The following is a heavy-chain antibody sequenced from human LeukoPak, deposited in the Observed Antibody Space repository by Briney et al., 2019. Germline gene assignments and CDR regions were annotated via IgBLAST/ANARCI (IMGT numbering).Heavy chain of an antibody. V-gene: IGHV3-11*01. CDR3: ARDNLAGSYYYYGMDV. CDR1: GFTFSDYY. D-gene: IGHD6-19*01. Sequence: PGGSLRLSCAASGFTFSDYYMSWIRQAPGKGLEWVSYISSSGRTIYYADSVKGRFTISRDNAKNSLYLQMNSLRAEDTAVYYCARDNLAGSYYYYGMDVWGQGTTVTVSS. CDR2: ISSSGRTI. J-gene: IGHJ6*02.